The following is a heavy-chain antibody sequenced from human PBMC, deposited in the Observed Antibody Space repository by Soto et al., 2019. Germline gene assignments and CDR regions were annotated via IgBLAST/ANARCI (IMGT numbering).Heavy chain of an antibody. CDR3: ARNYDFWSGYSRPPARVHYGMDV. J-gene: IGHJ6*02. Sequence: PSATLSLTCTVSGGSISSYYWSWIRQPPGKGLGWIGSVYYSGSTNYNPSLKSRVTISVDTSKNQFSLKLSSVTAADTAVYYCARNYDFWSGYSRPPARVHYGMDVWGQGTTVTVSS. V-gene: IGHV4-59*01. D-gene: IGHD3-3*01. CDR2: VYYSGST. CDR1: GGSISSYY.